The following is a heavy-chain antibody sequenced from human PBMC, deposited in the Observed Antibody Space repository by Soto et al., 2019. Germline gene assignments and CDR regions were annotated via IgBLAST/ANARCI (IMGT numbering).Heavy chain of an antibody. D-gene: IGHD6-19*01. J-gene: IGHJ4*02. CDR1: GFTFSSYG. CDR3: ARPRSSGWYIGADFDY. Sequence: QVQLVESGGGVVQPGRSLRLSCAASGFTFSSYGMHWVRQAPGKGLEWVAVIWYDGSNKYYADSVKGRFTISRDNSKNTLCLQMNSLRAEDTAVYYCARPRSSGWYIGADFDYWGQGTLVTVSS. CDR2: IWYDGSNK. V-gene: IGHV3-33*01.